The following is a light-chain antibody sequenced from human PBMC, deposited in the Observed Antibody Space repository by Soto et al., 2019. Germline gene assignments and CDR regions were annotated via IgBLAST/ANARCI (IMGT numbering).Light chain of an antibody. J-gene: IGKJ4*01. Sequence: GLTSSYLAWYQQKPGQAPSLLIYGASSRATGIPDRFSGSGSGTESTHTCGLVIPEDLVLYSWQLYASPPRTFGGGTKVDIK. CDR2: GAS. CDR3: QLYASPPRT. V-gene: IGKV3-20*01. CDR1: GLTSSY.